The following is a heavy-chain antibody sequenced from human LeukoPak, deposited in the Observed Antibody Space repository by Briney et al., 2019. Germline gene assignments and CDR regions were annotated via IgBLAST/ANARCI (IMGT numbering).Heavy chain of an antibody. CDR3: ARGAGRWAI. J-gene: IGHJ3*02. CDR2: IYSSGST. CDR1: GGPINSDY. V-gene: IGHV4-59*01. D-gene: IGHD4-23*01. Sequence: PSETLSLTCTVSGGPINSDYWNWLRQPPRQGLEWIGCIYSSGSTNYNPSLNSRVSISLDTSKNQLSLKLGSVTAADTAVYYCARGAGRWAIWGQGTMVTVSS.